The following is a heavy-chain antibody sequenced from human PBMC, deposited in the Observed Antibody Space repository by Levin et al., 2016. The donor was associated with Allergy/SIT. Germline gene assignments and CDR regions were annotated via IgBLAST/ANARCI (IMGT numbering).Heavy chain of an antibody. CDR3: ATAHSSLYYYYGMDV. V-gene: IGHV4-34*01. CDR2: INHSGST. D-gene: IGHD6-13*01. Sequence: WIRQPPGKGLEWIGEINHSGSTNYNPSLKSRVTISVDTSKNQFSLKLSSVTAADTAVYYCATAHSSLYYYYGMDVWGQGTTVTVSS. J-gene: IGHJ6*02.